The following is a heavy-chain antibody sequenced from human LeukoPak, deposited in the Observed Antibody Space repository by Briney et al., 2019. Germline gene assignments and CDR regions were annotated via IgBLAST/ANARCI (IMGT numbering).Heavy chain of an antibody. V-gene: IGHV4-39*07. CDR2: IYYSGST. D-gene: IGHD3-10*01. CDR1: GGSISSSSYY. Sequence: SETLSLTCTVSGGSISSSSYYWGWIRQPPGKGLEWIGSIYYSGSTNYNPSLKSRVTISVDTSKNQFSLKLSSVTAADTAVYYCARQLPWFGELHFDYWGQGTLVTVSS. CDR3: ARQLPWFGELHFDY. J-gene: IGHJ4*02.